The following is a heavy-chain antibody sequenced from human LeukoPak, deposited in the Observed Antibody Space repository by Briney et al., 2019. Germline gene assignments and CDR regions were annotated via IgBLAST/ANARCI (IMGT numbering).Heavy chain of an antibody. Sequence: GGSVRLSCVASGFTFSAYAMSWVRQAPGEGLEWVSVSGSGVTTYYADSVKGRFSISRANSKNTLWLQMSSLRAEDTAVYFCTKSPFSGSYRFEDWGQGTLVSVSS. V-gene: IGHV3-23*01. D-gene: IGHD1-26*01. J-gene: IGHJ4*02. CDR1: GFTFSAYA. CDR3: TKSPFSGSYRFED. CDR2: SGSGVTT.